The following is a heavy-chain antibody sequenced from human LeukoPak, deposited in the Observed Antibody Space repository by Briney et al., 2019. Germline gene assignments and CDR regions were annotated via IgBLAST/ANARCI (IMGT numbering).Heavy chain of an antibody. D-gene: IGHD3-10*02. V-gene: IGHV3-11*04. CDR2: ISGSAHDV. J-gene: IGHJ6*04. CDR3: AELGITMIGGV. CDR1: GFTFSDFY. Sequence: GGSLRLSCAASGFTFSDFYMTWIRQAPGKGLELLSYISGSAHDVNYIDSVRGRFTISRDNAKNSLYLQMNRLRAEDTAVYYCAELGITMIGGVWGKGTTVTISS.